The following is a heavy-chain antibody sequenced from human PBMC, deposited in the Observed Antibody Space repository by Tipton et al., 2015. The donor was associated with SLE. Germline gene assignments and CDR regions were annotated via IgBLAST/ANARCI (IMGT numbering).Heavy chain of an antibody. CDR2: IIPIFGTA. J-gene: IGHJ6*03. CDR1: GGTFSSYA. Sequence: QSGAEVKKPGSSVKVSCKASGGTFSSYAISWVRQAPGQGLEWMGGIIPIFGTANYAQKFQGRVTITADKSTSTAYMELSSLRSEDTAVYYCARGPIVVVPVLYYYYYMDVWGKGTTVTVSS. D-gene: IGHD2-2*01. V-gene: IGHV1-69*06. CDR3: ARGPIVVVPVLYYYYYMDV.